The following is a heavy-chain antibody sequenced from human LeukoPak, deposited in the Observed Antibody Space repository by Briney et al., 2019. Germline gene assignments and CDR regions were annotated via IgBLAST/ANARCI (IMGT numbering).Heavy chain of an antibody. CDR2: IYYSGST. CDR3: ARHEYYYGSGAGLFDY. J-gene: IGHJ4*02. Sequence: SGTLSLTCTVSGGSISSGGYYWSWIRQHPGKGLEWIGYIYYSGSTYYNPSLKSRVTISVDTSKNQFSLKLSSVTAADTAVYYCARHEYYYGSGAGLFDYWGQGTLVTVSS. CDR1: GGSISSGGYY. V-gene: IGHV4-31*03. D-gene: IGHD3-10*01.